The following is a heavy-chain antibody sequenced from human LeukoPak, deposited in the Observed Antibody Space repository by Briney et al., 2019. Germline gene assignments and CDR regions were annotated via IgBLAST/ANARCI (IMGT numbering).Heavy chain of an antibody. CDR2: IIPIFGTA. Sequence: SVKVSCKASGGTFSSYATSWVRQAPGQGLEWMGGIIPIFGTANYAQKFQGRVTITADESTSTAYMELSSLRSEDTAVYYCARGGTFGGVIPTRFDYWGQGTLVTVSS. CDR3: ARGGTFGGVIPTRFDY. D-gene: IGHD3-16*02. V-gene: IGHV1-69*13. J-gene: IGHJ4*02. CDR1: GGTFSSYA.